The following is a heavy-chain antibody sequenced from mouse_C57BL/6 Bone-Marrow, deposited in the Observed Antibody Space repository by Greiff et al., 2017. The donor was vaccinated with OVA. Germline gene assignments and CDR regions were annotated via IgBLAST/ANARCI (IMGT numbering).Heavy chain of an antibody. D-gene: IGHD2-3*01. CDR2: IYPGSGST. CDR1: GYTFTSYW. J-gene: IGHJ1*03. CDR3: ARDDGYSFDV. Sequence: QVQLQQPGAEPVKPGASVKMSCKASGYTFTSYWITWVKQRPGQGLEWIGDIYPGSGSTNYNEKFKSKATLTVDTSSSTAYMQLSSLTSEDSAVYYCARDDGYSFDVWGTGTTVTVSS. V-gene: IGHV1-55*01.